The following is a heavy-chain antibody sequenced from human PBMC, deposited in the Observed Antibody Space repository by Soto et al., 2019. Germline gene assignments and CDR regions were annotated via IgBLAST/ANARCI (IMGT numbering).Heavy chain of an antibody. Sequence: QLQLQESGPGLVKPSETLSLTCTVSGGSISSSSYYWGWIRQPPGKGLEWIGSIYYSGSTYYNPSLKSRVTISVDTSKNQFSLKLSSVTAADTAVYYCASTLPLYWSGYPVGYFVYWGQGTLVTVSS. CDR3: ASTLPLYWSGYPVGYFVY. D-gene: IGHD3-3*01. V-gene: IGHV4-39*01. J-gene: IGHJ4*02. CDR2: IYYSGST. CDR1: GGSISSSSYY.